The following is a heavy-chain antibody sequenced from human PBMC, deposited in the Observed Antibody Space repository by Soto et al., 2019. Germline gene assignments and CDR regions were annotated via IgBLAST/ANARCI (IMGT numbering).Heavy chain of an antibody. CDR1: GFSFNNYA. CDR3: ARVDGYIYGNTFDS. CDR2: ISYDGTSK. D-gene: IGHD5-18*01. Sequence: QMQVVESGGGVVQPGRSLRLSCAASGFSFNNYAMHWVRQAPGKGLEWVAFISYDGTSKYYADSVTGRFTVSRDNSRNTVYLQMNSLSPEDTAVYYCARVDGYIYGNTFDSWGQGTLVTVAS. V-gene: IGHV3-30-3*01. J-gene: IGHJ4*02.